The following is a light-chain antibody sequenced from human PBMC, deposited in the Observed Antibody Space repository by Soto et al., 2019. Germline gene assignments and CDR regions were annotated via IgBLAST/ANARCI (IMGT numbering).Light chain of an antibody. CDR1: SSNIGSNY. Sequence: QLVLTQPPSASGTPGQRVTISCSGSSSNIGSNYVYWYQQFPGTAPKLLIYRNIERPSGVPDRFSGSKSGTSASLAISRLRSEDEADYFCSAWNDSLSVLFGGGTKLTVL. J-gene: IGLJ2*01. CDR2: RNI. CDR3: SAWNDSLSVL. V-gene: IGLV1-47*01.